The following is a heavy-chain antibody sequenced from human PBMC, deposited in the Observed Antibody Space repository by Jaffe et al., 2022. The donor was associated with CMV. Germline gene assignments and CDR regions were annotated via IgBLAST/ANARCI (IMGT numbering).Heavy chain of an antibody. Sequence: QVQLVQSGAEVKKPGASVKVSCKASGYTFTSYDINWVRQATGQGLEWMGWMNPNSGNTGYAQKFQGRVTMTRNTSISTAYMELSSLRSEDTAVYYCARRFNRIYCSSTSCYNFFYLDYGMDVWGQGTTVTVSS. CDR1: GYTFTSYD. V-gene: IGHV1-8*01. CDR3: ARRFNRIYCSSTSCYNFFYLDYGMDV. CDR2: MNPNSGNT. D-gene: IGHD2-2*02. J-gene: IGHJ6*02.